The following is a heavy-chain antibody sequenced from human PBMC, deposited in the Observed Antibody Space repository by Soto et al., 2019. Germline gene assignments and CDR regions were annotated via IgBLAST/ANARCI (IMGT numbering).Heavy chain of an antibody. CDR1: GYTFTNYG. Sequence: QVQLVQSGAEVKQPGASVKVSCKASGYTFTNYGFTWVRQAPGQGLEWLRWISTYNGNTKYAQEVQGRLTMTTDTSTSTANMELTSLRSDDTALYYCARTTVTASYYYMDVWGKGSTVTVSS. J-gene: IGHJ6*03. V-gene: IGHV1-18*01. D-gene: IGHD4-17*01. CDR3: ARTTVTASYYYMDV. CDR2: ISTYNGNT.